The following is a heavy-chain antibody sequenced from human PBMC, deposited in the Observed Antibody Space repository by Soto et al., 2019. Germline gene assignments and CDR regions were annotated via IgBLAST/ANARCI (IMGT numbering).Heavy chain of an antibody. Sequence: GGSLRLSCAASGFTFSSYSMNWVRQAPGKGLEWVSYISSSSSTIYYADSVKGRFTISRDNAKNSLYLQMNSLRDEDTAVYYCARDYYDSSGYNAYYGMDVWGQGTTVTVSS. D-gene: IGHD3-22*01. J-gene: IGHJ6*02. CDR2: ISSSSSTI. V-gene: IGHV3-48*02. CDR1: GFTFSSYS. CDR3: ARDYYDSSGYNAYYGMDV.